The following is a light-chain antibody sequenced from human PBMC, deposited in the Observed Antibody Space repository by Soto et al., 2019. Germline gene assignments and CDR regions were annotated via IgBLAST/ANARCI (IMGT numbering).Light chain of an antibody. Sequence: EIVMTQSPATLSVSPGETTRLSCRASQSINSDVAWYQQKVGQTPRLLIHGASTRATGIAARFSGSGSGTEFTLTISSLQSEDFAVYYCQQYYNWPQTFGQGTKVDIK. CDR1: QSINSD. J-gene: IGKJ1*01. V-gene: IGKV3D-15*01. CDR3: QQYYNWPQT. CDR2: GAS.